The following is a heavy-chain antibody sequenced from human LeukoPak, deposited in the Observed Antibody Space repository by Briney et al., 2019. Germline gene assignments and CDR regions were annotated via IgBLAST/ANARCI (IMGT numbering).Heavy chain of an antibody. CDR1: GFTFSNAW. J-gene: IGHJ4*02. V-gene: IGHV3-15*01. CDR3: TTSPPYCSGGSCFDY. D-gene: IGHD2-15*01. CDR2: IKSKTDGGTT. Sequence: GGSLRLSCAASGFTFSNAWMSWVRQAPGKGLEWVGRIKSKTDGGTTDYAAPVKGRFTISRDDSKNTLYLQMNSLKTEDTAVYYCTTSPPYCSGGSCFDYWGQGTLVTASS.